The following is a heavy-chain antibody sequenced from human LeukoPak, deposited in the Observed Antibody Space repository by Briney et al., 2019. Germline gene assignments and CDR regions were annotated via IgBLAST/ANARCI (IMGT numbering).Heavy chain of an antibody. V-gene: IGHV4-39*02. CDR1: GGSIGSTNYY. J-gene: IGHJ4*02. D-gene: IGHD5-24*01. CDR2: IYYSGST. Sequence: SETLSLTCTVSGGSIGSTNYYWGWIRQPPGKGLEWIANIYYSGSTYYNPSLKSRVTISVDTSKNQFSLRLNSVTAADTAVYYCARDGYNSPPDYWGQGTLVTVSS. CDR3: ARDGYNSPPDY.